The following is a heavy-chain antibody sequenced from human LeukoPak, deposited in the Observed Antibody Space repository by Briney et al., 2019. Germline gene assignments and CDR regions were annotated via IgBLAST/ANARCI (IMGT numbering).Heavy chain of an antibody. Sequence: GGSLRLSCAASGFTFSSYEMNWVRQAPGKGLEWVSYISSSGSTIYYADSVKGRFTISRDNAKNSLYLQMNSLRAEDTAVYYCARDPDDYGDYSYFDYWGQGTLVTVSS. V-gene: IGHV3-48*03. J-gene: IGHJ4*02. D-gene: IGHD4-17*01. CDR2: ISSSGSTI. CDR3: ARDPDDYGDYSYFDY. CDR1: GFTFSSYE.